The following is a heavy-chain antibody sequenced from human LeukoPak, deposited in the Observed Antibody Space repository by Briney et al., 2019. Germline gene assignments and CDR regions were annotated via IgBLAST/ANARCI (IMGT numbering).Heavy chain of an antibody. CDR1: GGSFSGYY. Sequence: SETLSLTCAVYGGSFSGYYWSWIRQPPGKGLEWIGEINHSGSTNYNPSLKSRVTISVDTSKNQFSLKLSSVTAADTAVYYCARGFRGARELPFDYWGQGTLVTVSS. CDR3: ARGFRGARELPFDY. D-gene: IGHD1-26*01. CDR2: INHSGST. V-gene: IGHV4-34*01. J-gene: IGHJ4*02.